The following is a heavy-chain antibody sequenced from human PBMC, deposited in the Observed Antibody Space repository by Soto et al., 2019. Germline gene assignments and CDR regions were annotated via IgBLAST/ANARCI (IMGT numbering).Heavy chain of an antibody. CDR2: ISYTGST. J-gene: IGHJ4*02. D-gene: IGHD1-1*01. V-gene: IGHV4-59*08. CDR3: ARHQDWNRPFDC. CDR1: GGSITSYS. Sequence: SETLSLTCTVSGGSITSYSWSWLRQPPGKGLEWIGYISYTGSTNYNPSLKSRVTISIDTSKNQFSLKLTSVTAADTAVYSCARHQDWNRPFDCWGLGTLVTVS.